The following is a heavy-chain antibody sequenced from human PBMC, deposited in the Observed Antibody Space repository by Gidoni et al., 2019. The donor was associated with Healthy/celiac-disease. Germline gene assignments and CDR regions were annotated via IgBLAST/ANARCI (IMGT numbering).Heavy chain of an antibody. Sequence: EVQLVESGGGLVQPGGSLRISCAASGFTVSSNYMSWVRQAPGKGLEWVSVIYSGGSTYYADPVKGRFTISRDNSKNTLYLQMNSLRAEDTAVYYCARDRGYYYYGMDVWGQGTTVTVSS. CDR1: GFTVSSNY. CDR2: IYSGGST. J-gene: IGHJ6*02. V-gene: IGHV3-66*01. CDR3: ARDRGYYYYGMDV.